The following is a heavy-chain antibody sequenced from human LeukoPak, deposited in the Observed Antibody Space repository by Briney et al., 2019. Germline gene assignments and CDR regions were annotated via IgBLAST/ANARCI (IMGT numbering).Heavy chain of an antibody. D-gene: IGHD4-23*01. CDR3: ARDLARWTFDY. J-gene: IGHJ4*02. CDR2: ISPNSGGT. V-gene: IGHV1-2*02. CDR1: GYTFTGYY. Sequence: ASVKLSCKASGYTFTGYYMHWVRQAPGQGLEWMGWISPNSGGTNYAQKFQGRVTMTRDTSISTAYMEVSRLRSDDTAVYYCARDLARWTFDYWGQGTLVTVSS.